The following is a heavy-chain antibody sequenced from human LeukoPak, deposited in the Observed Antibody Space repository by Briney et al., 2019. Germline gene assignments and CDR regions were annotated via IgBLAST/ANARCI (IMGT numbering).Heavy chain of an antibody. CDR2: ITSNSSYI. D-gene: IGHD3-22*01. CDR1: GFTFSSYS. Sequence: GGSLRLSCAASGFTFSSYSMNWVRQAPGKGLEWVSSITSNSSYIYYADSVKGRFTISRDNAKSSLYLQMNSLRAEDTAVYYCARGSENYYDSSGYPYYFDYWGQGTLVTVSS. V-gene: IGHV3-21*01. J-gene: IGHJ4*02. CDR3: ARGSENYYDSSGYPYYFDY.